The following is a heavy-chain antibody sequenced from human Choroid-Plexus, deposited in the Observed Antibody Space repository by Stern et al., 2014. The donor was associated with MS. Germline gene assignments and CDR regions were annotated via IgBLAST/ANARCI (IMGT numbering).Heavy chain of an antibody. CDR1: GFTFRTYA. CDR2: ISGSGGKT. V-gene: IGHV3-23*04. CDR3: AKDLRASSGYYSLVGAFDI. J-gene: IGHJ3*02. Sequence: VQLVQSGGDLVQPGESVRLSCAASGFTFRTYAMSWVRQAPGKGLEWVXGISGSGGKTNYEESSMGRFTIPRDNPTNTLYLQMNSLRAEDTAVYYCAKDLRASSGYYSLVGAFDICGQGTMVTVSS. D-gene: IGHD3-22*01.